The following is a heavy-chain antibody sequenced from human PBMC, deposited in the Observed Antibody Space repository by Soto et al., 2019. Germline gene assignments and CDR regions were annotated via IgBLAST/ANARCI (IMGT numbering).Heavy chain of an antibody. J-gene: IGHJ4*02. CDR3: AREQYSMVRGVIPY. V-gene: IGHV3-23*01. D-gene: IGHD3-10*01. Sequence: LRLSCAASGFTCSTYAMSWVRQAPGKGLEWVSSFSGPGGGPYYADSVKGRFTISRDDSKNTLYLQMNSLRAEDTAVYYCAREQYSMVRGVIPYWGQGTLVTVSS. CDR1: GFTCSTYA. CDR2: FSGPGGGP.